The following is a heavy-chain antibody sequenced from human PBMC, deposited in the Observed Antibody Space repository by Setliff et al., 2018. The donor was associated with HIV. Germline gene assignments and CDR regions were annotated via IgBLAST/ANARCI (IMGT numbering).Heavy chain of an antibody. Sequence: PGESLKISCTASGFSFRNFGMTWVRQAPGKGLEWVSSISSSDDDTHYADSLRGRFTVSRDNAKSALYLQMSNLSVDDTAVYYCVRDSAASVWVGASVYYFDFWGQGIQVTVSS. D-gene: IGHD1-26*01. J-gene: IGHJ4*02. V-gene: IGHV3-21*01. CDR3: VRDSAASVWVGASVYYFDF. CDR2: ISSSDDDT. CDR1: GFSFRNFG.